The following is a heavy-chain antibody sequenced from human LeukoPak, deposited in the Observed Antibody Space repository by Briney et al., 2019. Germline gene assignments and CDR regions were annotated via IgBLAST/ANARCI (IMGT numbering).Heavy chain of an antibody. D-gene: IGHD3-22*01. Sequence: ASVKVSCKASGYTFTSYDINWVRQATGQGLEWMGWMNPNSGNTGYAQKFQGRVTMTRNTSISTAYMELSSLRAEDTAVYYCARDLPSYDSSGYGAFDPWGQGTLVTVSS. CDR1: GYTFTSYD. V-gene: IGHV1-8*01. J-gene: IGHJ5*02. CDR3: ARDLPSYDSSGYGAFDP. CDR2: MNPNSGNT.